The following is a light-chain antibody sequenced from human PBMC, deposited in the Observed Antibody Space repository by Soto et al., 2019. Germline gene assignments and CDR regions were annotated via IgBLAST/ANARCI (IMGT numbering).Light chain of an antibody. CDR1: SSNIGNNY. CDR2: ENN. V-gene: IGLV1-51*02. Sequence: QSVLTQPPSVSAAPGQKVTISCSGSSSNIGNNYVSWYQQLPGTAPKLLIYENNKRSSGIPDRFSGSKSGTSATLGITGLQTGDEADYYCGTWDSSLSAVLFGGGTKLTVL. CDR3: GTWDSSLSAVL. J-gene: IGLJ2*01.